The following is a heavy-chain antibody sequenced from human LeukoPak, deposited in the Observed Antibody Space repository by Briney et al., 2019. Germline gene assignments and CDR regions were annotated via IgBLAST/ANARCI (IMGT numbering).Heavy chain of an antibody. CDR3: AKAASSSWPSYYYGMDV. Sequence: GGSMRLSCAASGFIFSSYSMSWVRQAPGKGLEWVSVITGSGGNTYYADSVKGRFTISKDNSKNTVYLQMSSLRVDDTAVYYCAKAASSSWPSYYYGMDVWGQGTTVTVSS. J-gene: IGHJ6*02. CDR1: GFIFSSYS. CDR2: ITGSGGNT. D-gene: IGHD6-13*01. V-gene: IGHV3-23*01.